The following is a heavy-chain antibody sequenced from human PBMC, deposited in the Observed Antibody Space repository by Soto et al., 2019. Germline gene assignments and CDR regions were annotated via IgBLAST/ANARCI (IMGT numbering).Heavy chain of an antibody. Sequence: SETLSLTCAVYGGSFSGYYWSWIRQPPGKGLEWIGEINHSGSTNYNPSLKSRVTISVDTSKNQFSLKLSSVTAADTAVYYCARGEVRGVIFLGYWGQGTLVPVAS. CDR2: INHSGST. CDR3: ARGEVRGVIFLGY. V-gene: IGHV4-34*01. CDR1: GGSFSGYY. J-gene: IGHJ4*02. D-gene: IGHD3-10*01.